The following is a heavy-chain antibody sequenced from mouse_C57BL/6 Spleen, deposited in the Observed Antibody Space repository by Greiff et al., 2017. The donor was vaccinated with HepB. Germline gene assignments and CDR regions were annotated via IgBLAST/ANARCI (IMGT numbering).Heavy chain of an antibody. J-gene: IGHJ4*01. CDR3: ARTHCYGSSYAMDY. CDR2: ISSGSSTI. Sequence: EVHLVESGGGLVKPGGSLKLSCAASGFTFSDYGMHWVRQAPEKGLEWVAYISSGSSTIYYADKVKGRFTISRDNAKNTLFMQMTSLRSEDTAMYYCARTHCYGSSYAMDYWGQGTSVTVSS. V-gene: IGHV5-17*01. CDR1: GFTFSDYG. D-gene: IGHD1-1*01.